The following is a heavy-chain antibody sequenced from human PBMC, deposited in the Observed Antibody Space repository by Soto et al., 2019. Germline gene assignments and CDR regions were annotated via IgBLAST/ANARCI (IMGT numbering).Heavy chain of an antibody. CDR2: IYYSGST. D-gene: IGHD2-2*01. CDR3: ARDGVYCSSSTCFGLFDS. CDR1: GDSISSSY. J-gene: IGHJ4*01. V-gene: IGHV4-59*01. Sequence: SETLSLTCTVSGDSISSSYWSWIRQPPGKGLEWIGNIYYSGSTNYNPSLKNRVTISVDTSKTQFSLKLISVTAADTAVYYCARDGVYCSSSTCFGLFDSWGQGTLVTVSA.